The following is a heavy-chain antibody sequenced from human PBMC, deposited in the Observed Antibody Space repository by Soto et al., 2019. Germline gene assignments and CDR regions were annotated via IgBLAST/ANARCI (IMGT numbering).Heavy chain of an antibody. CDR2: IIPTFGTT. J-gene: IGHJ5*02. CDR3: AGASDSTWYNWLDP. V-gene: IGHV1-69*13. Sequence: ASLGVSCKASGGTLRIYASSWVRQAPGQGLEWMGGIIPTFGTTNYAQKFRGRVTITADESTGTAYMELSSLRSDDTAVYYCAGASDSTWYNWLDPWGQGTLVTVPQ. D-gene: IGHD5-18*01. CDR1: GGTLRIYA.